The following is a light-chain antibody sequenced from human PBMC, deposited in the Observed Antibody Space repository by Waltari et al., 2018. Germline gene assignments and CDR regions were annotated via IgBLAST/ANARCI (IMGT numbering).Light chain of an antibody. CDR2: ENN. Sequence: NFMLTQPHSVSESPGKTVTISCTGSSGSIASNYVQWYQQRPGSAPTTVIYENNQRPSGFPDRFSGSIDSSSNSASLTIAGLKTEDEADYYCQSYDSTNCLFGGGTKLTVL. V-gene: IGLV6-57*02. CDR1: SGSIASNY. CDR3: QSYDSTNCL. J-gene: IGLJ3*02.